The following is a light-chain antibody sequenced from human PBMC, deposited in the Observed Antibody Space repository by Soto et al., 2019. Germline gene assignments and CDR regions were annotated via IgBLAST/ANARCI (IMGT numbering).Light chain of an antibody. Sequence: QSALTQPPSVSGSPGQSVAISCTGTSSDVGSNNRVSWYQQPPGSAPKLIIYDISHRPSAIPDRFSGSKSANTASLTISGLQTEDEADYYCSSYTTSNTYVFGTGTKLTVL. CDR1: SSDVGSNNR. J-gene: IGLJ1*01. CDR2: DIS. CDR3: SSYTTSNTYV. V-gene: IGLV2-18*02.